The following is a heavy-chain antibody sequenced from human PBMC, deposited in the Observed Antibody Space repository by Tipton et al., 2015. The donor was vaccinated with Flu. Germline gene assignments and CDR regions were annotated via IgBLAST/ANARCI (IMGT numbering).Heavy chain of an antibody. J-gene: IGHJ5*02. CDR2: INHSGSP. V-gene: IGHV4-34*01. Sequence: TLSLTCAVYGGSFSGHYWSWIRRPPGKGLEWIGEINHSGSPNYNPSLKSRVTISVDTSKNQFSLKLRSVTAADTAVYYCAAVAGNGNWFDPWGLGVLVTVSS. CDR1: GGSFSGHY. CDR3: AAVAGNGNWFDP. D-gene: IGHD6-19*01.